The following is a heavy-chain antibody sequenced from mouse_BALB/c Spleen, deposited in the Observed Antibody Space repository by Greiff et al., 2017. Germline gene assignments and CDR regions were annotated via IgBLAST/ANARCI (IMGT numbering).Heavy chain of an antibody. Sequence: EVQLVESGGGLVKPGGSLKLSCAASGFTFSSYTMSWVRQTPEKRLEWVATISSGGSYTYYPDSVKGRFTISRDNAKNTLYLQMSSLKSEDTAMYYCTRALLDDSFAYWGQGTLGTVSA. J-gene: IGHJ3*01. CDR3: TRALLDDSFAY. CDR2: ISSGGSYT. CDR1: GFTFSSYT. V-gene: IGHV5-6-4*01. D-gene: IGHD2-4*01.